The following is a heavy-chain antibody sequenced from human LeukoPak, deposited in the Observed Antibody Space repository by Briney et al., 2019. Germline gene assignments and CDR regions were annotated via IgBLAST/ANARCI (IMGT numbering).Heavy chain of an antibody. CDR1: GFTFSYYA. D-gene: IGHD1/OR15-1a*01. Sequence: GGSLRLSCAASGFTFSYYAITWVRQAPGKGLVGVSGISDSGSTTSYADSVKGRFAISRDNSNNTLFLQMHNLRGEDTAMYYCALRVTTALNAFDIWGQGTMVTVS. V-gene: IGHV3-23*01. J-gene: IGHJ3*02. CDR2: ISDSGSTT. CDR3: ALRVTTALNAFDI.